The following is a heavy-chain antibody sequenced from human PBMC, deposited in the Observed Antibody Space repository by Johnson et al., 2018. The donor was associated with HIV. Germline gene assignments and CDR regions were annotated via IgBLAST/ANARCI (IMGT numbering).Heavy chain of an antibody. V-gene: IGHV3-66*02. CDR3: QKHNFGNYVSRALDI. CDR1: GLNVSGHY. Sequence: EVQLVESGGGLAQPGGSLRLSCAASGLNVSGHYMSWVRQSPGKGPEWVSVIYSGGLTYYAQSVKGRFTISRDNSKNTLYLQMNSLRGDDTAIYYCQKHNFGNYVSRALDIWGQGTMVTVSS. CDR2: IYSGGLT. J-gene: IGHJ3*02. D-gene: IGHD4-17*01.